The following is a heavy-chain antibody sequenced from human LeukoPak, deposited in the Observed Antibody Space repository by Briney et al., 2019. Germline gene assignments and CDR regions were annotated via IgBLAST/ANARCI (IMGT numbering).Heavy chain of an antibody. CDR2: ISSSSTI. CDR3: ARVGKSWPLDY. D-gene: IGHD6-13*01. J-gene: IGHJ4*02. Sequence: PGGSLRLSCAASGFTFSSYSMNWVRQAPGKGLEWVSYISSSSTIYYADSVKGRFTISRDNAKNSLYLQMNSLRAEDTAVYYCARVGKSWPLDYWGQGTLVTVSS. V-gene: IGHV3-48*01. CDR1: GFTFSSYS.